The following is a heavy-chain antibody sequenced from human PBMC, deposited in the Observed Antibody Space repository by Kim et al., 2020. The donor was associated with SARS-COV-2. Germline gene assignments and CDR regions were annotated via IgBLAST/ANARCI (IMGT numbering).Heavy chain of an antibody. D-gene: IGHD6-13*01. CDR3: AKGGPYEAAGPVDY. V-gene: IGHV3-23*01. J-gene: IGHJ4*02. Sequence: ADPVKCRFTISRENSKNTWYLQMNSLRAEEPAVYYCAKGGPYEAAGPVDYWGQGTLVTVSS.